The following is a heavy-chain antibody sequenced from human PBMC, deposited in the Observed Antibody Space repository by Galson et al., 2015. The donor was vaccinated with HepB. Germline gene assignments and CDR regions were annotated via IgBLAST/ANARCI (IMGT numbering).Heavy chain of an antibody. CDR3: AKWPGAGTMVQGVLNWFDP. D-gene: IGHD3-10*01. Sequence: SLRLSCAASGFTFSSYAMSWVRQAPGKGLEWVSAISGSGGSTYYADSVKGRFTISRDHSKNTLYLQMNSLRAEDTAVYYCAKWPGAGTMVQGVLNWFDPWGQGTLVTVSS. J-gene: IGHJ5*02. CDR1: GFTFSSYA. V-gene: IGHV3-23*01. CDR2: ISGSGGST.